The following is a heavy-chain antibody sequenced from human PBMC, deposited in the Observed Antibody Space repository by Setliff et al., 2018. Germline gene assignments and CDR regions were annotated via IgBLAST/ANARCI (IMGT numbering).Heavy chain of an antibody. CDR3: ARLKFYNSGTYWGNWDYYSAMDV. CDR1: GGSISSGGYY. V-gene: IGHV4-31*03. J-gene: IGHJ6*03. CDR2: IHYSGIT. Sequence: SETLSLTCTVSGGSISSGGYYWSWIRQHPGKGLEWIGYIHYSGITYYNPSLKSRVSISIDTSKNQISLRLSSVTAADTAVYYCARLKFYNSGTYWGNWDYYSAMDVWGKGTTVTVSS. D-gene: IGHD2-21*01.